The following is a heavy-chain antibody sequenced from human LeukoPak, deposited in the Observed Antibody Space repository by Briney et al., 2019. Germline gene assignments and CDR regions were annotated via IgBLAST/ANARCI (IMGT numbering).Heavy chain of an antibody. V-gene: IGHV4-34*01. CDR1: GGSFSGYY. CDR2: INHGGST. Sequence: SETLSLTCAVYGGSFSGYYWSWIRQPPGKGLEWIGEINHGGSTNYNPSLKSRVTISVDTSKNQFSLKLSSVTAADTAVYFCASYIVGPTLDYWGQGTLVTVSS. J-gene: IGHJ4*02. CDR3: ASYIVGPTLDY. D-gene: IGHD1-26*01.